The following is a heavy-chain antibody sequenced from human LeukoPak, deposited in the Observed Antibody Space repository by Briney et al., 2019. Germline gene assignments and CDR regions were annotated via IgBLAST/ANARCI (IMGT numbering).Heavy chain of an antibody. CDR1: GFTLRNYT. Sequence: GGSLRLSCAASGFTLRNYTMTWVRQTPGKGLLWVARMNQDGSSTTYADSVKGRFTISRDNAKETLHLQMNGLRADDTAVYYCARDGYCSRTSCYPDIWGQGTLVSVSS. CDR2: MNQDGSST. V-gene: IGHV3-74*01. CDR3: ARDGYCSRTSCYPDI. D-gene: IGHD2-2*03. J-gene: IGHJ3*02.